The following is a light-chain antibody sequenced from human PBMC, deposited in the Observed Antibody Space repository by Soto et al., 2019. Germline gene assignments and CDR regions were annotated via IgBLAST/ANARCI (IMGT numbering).Light chain of an antibody. CDR2: EVT. CDR3: SSYTSSSFVV. V-gene: IGLV2-14*01. J-gene: IGLJ2*01. Sequence: QSALTQPASVSGSPGKSITISCTGTSSDIGTYNYVSWYQQNPGKAPKLMIYEVTSRPSGVSHRFSGSKSDNTASLTISGLQAEDEADYYCSSYTSSSFVVFGGGTKLTVL. CDR1: SSDIGTYNY.